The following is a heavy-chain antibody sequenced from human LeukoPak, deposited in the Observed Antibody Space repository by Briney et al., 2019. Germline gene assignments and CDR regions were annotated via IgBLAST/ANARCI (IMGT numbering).Heavy chain of an antibody. CDR3: ARSTDSSGYYFEAIFDY. CDR2: IYYSGST. CDR1: GGSISSHY. J-gene: IGHJ4*02. V-gene: IGHV4-59*11. Sequence: SETLSLTCTVSGGSISSHYWSWIRQPPGKGLEWIGYIYYSGSTNYNPSLKSRVTISVDTSKNQFSPKLSSVTAADTAVYYCARSTDSSGYYFEAIFDYWGQGTLVTVSS. D-gene: IGHD3-22*01.